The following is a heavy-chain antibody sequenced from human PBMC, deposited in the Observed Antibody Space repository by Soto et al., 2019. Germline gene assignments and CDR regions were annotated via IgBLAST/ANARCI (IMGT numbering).Heavy chain of an antibody. CDR2: IKTKGDGGET. V-gene: IGHV3-15*07. D-gene: IGHD6-13*01. CDR1: GLTFTSAS. Sequence: EVQLVESGGGLVEPGGSLRLSCAASGLTFTSASMNWVRQAPGKGLEWVGQIKTKGDGGETAYAAHVKGRFTVSRDDSINMLFPQMNSLKAVDTAVYYCTTSTAAVGFGSDWGHGTLVTVSS. CDR3: TTSTAAVGFGSD. J-gene: IGHJ4*01.